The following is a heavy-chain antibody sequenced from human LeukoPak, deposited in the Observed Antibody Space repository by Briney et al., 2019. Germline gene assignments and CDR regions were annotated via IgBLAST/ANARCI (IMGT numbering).Heavy chain of an antibody. D-gene: IGHD6-19*01. CDR2: IYYSGST. Sequence: PSETLSLTCTVSGVSISSYYWSWIRQPPGKGLEWIGYIYYSGSTNYNPSLKSRVTISVDTSKNQFSLKLTSVTAADTAVYYCARESSSGWFYFDYWGQGILVTVSS. CDR1: GVSISSYY. V-gene: IGHV4-59*12. CDR3: ARESSSGWFYFDY. J-gene: IGHJ4*02.